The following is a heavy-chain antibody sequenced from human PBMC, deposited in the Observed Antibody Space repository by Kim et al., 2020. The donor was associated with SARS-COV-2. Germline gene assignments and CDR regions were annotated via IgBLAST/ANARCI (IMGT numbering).Heavy chain of an antibody. Sequence: ASVKVSCKASGYTFTSYYMHWVRQAPGQGLEWMGIINPSGGSTSYAQKFQGRVTMTRDTSTSTVYMELSSLRSEDTAVYYCARDGSALQVWIQLWKGGFDYWGQGTLVTGSS. J-gene: IGHJ4*02. CDR2: INPSGGST. D-gene: IGHD5-18*01. CDR3: ARDGSALQVWIQLWKGGFDY. CDR1: GYTFTSYY. V-gene: IGHV1-46*01.